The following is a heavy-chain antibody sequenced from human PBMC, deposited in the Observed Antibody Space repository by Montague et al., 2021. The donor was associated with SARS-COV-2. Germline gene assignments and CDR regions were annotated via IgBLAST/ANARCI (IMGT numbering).Heavy chain of an antibody. Sequence: SETLSLTCSVSGGSISDYCWNWIRQPPGKGLEWIGYIYYNTGNTNYNPFLRSRVTISLDTSKNQFSLNLRSVTAADTALYFCARGTGYDYYFDCWGLGTLVTVSS. CDR3: ARGTGYDYYFDC. CDR1: GGSISDYC. V-gene: IGHV4-59*01. CDR2: IYYNTGNT. J-gene: IGHJ4*02. D-gene: IGHD5-12*01.